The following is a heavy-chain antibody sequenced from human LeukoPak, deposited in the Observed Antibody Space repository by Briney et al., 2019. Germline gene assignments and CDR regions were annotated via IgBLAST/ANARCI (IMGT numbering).Heavy chain of an antibody. CDR2: IYYTGST. D-gene: IGHD3-22*01. CDR3: ANYDGAPRY. J-gene: IGHJ4*02. V-gene: IGHV4-61*05. CDR1: GGSISSGSYH. Sequence: PSETLSLTCTVSGGSISSGSYHWAWIRQPPGKGLEWIGYIYYTGSTSYNPSLKSRVTMSLDTSKNQFSLKLSSVTAADTAVYYCANYDGAPRYWGQGTLVTVSS.